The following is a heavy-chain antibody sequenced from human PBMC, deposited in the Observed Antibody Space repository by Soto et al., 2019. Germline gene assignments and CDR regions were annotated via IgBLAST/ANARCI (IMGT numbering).Heavy chain of an antibody. Sequence: EVQLVESGGGSVLPGGSLRLSCAASGFYFSGDWMHWVRQVPGGGLEWVSRINTDGSSTLYADYVKGRFTISRDNAKSTLYLQLSGLRADDTAVYYCVRAAARGDSWGQGTLVSVSS. J-gene: IGHJ5*01. D-gene: IGHD3-10*01. CDR2: INTDGSST. CDR3: VRAAARGDS. V-gene: IGHV3-74*01. CDR1: GFYFSGDW.